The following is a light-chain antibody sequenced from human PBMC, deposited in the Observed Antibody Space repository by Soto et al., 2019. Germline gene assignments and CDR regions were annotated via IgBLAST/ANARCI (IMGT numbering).Light chain of an antibody. CDR1: QSVSSY. V-gene: IGKV3-11*01. Sequence: EIVLTQSPATLSLSPGERATLSCRASQSVSSYLAWYQQRPGQAPRLLIYHASNRATGIPARFSGNGSGTDFTLTISSLEPEDFAVYYCQQRSSWPLTFGGGTKVEIK. CDR2: HAS. J-gene: IGKJ4*01. CDR3: QQRSSWPLT.